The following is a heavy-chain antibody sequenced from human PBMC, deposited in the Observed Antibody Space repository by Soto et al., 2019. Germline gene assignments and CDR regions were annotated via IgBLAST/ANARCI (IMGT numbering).Heavy chain of an antibody. CDR3: ARHFKSSSWYVFYNWFDP. D-gene: IGHD6-13*01. J-gene: IGHJ5*02. Sequence: QLQLQESGPGLVKPSETLSLTCTVSGGSISSSSYYWGWIRQPPGKGLEWIGSIYYSGSTYYNPFLKRRVIIRVDTSNNQISLKLSYVSADDTAVYYCARHFKSSSWYVFYNWFDPWGQGTLVTVSS. CDR2: IYYSGST. CDR1: GGSISSSSYY. V-gene: IGHV4-39*01.